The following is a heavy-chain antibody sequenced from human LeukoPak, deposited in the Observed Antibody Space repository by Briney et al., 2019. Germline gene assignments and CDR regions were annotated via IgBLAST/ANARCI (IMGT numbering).Heavy chain of an antibody. CDR1: GGSFSGYY. V-gene: IGHV4-34*01. CDR2: INHSGST. D-gene: IGHD6-13*01. CDR3: ARGLRYSSSWYRP. J-gene: IGHJ5*02. Sequence: SETLSLTCAVYGGSFSGYYWSWIRQPPGKGPEWIGEINHSGSTNYNPSLKSRVTISVDTSKNQFSLKLSSVTAADTAVYYCARGLRYSSSWYRPWGQGTLVTVSS.